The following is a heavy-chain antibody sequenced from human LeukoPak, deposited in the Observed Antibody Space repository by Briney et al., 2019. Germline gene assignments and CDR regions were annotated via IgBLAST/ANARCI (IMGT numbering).Heavy chain of an antibody. CDR3: ARDSGSASYYYYGMDV. D-gene: IGHD1-26*01. CDR1: GGSLNRSGYY. CDR2: IYYSGST. J-gene: IGHJ6*02. Sequence: SETLSLTCTVSGGSLNRSGYYWSWIRQHPGKGLEWIGYIYYSGSTYYNPSLKSRVTISVDTSKNQFSLKLSSVTAADTAVYYCARDSGSASYYYYGMDVWGQGTTVTVSS. V-gene: IGHV4-31*03.